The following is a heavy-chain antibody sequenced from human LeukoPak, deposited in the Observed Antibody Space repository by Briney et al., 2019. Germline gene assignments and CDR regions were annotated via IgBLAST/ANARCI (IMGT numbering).Heavy chain of an antibody. CDR1: GFTFSSYA. D-gene: IGHD3-9*01. J-gene: IGHJ4*02. Sequence: GGSLRLSCAASGFTFSSYAMTWVRQAPGKGLEWVSAMSGSGGTTYYADSVKGRSTISRDNSKNTLYLQMNSLRAEDTAVYYCAKGLINDWSALDYWGQGTLVTVSS. CDR3: AKGLINDWSALDY. CDR2: MSGSGGTT. V-gene: IGHV3-23*01.